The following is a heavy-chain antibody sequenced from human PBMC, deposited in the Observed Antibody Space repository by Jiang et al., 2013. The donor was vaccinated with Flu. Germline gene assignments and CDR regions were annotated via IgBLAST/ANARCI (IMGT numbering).Heavy chain of an antibody. J-gene: IGHJ4*02. V-gene: IGHV4-38-2*02. CDR2: IYHSGMT. D-gene: IGHD3-22*01. Sequence: GLVKPSETLSLTCAVSGYTINSGYYWGWIRQSPGKGLEWIGSIYHSGMTYYNPSLKSRVTMSVDTSKNQLSLKLSSVTAADTAVYYCARDKMMYYFDSSGPYYFDHWGQGILVTVSS. CDR3: ARDKMMYYFDSSGPYYFDH. CDR1: GYTINSGYY.